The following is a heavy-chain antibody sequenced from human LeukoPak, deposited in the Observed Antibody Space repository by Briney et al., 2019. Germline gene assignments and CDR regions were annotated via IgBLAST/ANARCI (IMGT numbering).Heavy chain of an antibody. CDR3: VFRTLGRIVGDLDYFDY. V-gene: IGHV1-69*05. CDR2: IIPIFGTA. Sequence: ASVKVSCKASGGTFSSYAISWVRQAPGQGLEWMGRIIPIFGTANYAQKFQGRVTITTDESTSTAYMELSSLRSEDTAVYYCVFRTLGRIVGDLDYFDYWGQGTLVTVSS. J-gene: IGHJ4*02. D-gene: IGHD1-26*01. CDR1: GGTFSSYA.